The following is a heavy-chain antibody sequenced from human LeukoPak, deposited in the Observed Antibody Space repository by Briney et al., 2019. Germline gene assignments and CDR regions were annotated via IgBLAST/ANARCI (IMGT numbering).Heavy chain of an antibody. Sequence: SETLSLTCTVSGGSLSSSSYYWGWIRQPPGKGLEWIGSIYYSGSTYYNPSLKSRVTISVDTSKNQFSLKLSSVTAADTAVYYCARGKELSLYYYYYYMDVWGKGTTVTVSS. J-gene: IGHJ6*03. CDR1: GGSLSSSSYY. D-gene: IGHD1-7*01. CDR2: IYYSGST. CDR3: ARGKELSLYYYYYYMDV. V-gene: IGHV4-39*01.